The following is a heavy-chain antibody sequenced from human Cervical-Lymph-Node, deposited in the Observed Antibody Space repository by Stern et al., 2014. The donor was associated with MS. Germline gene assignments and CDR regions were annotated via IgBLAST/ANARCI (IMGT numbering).Heavy chain of an antibody. V-gene: IGHV4-59*01. CDR3: ARGGRMASMFY. J-gene: IGHJ4*02. CDR2: VYHTGST. CDR1: GGSMPDYY. Sequence: QVQLQESGPGLVKPSETLSLTCSVSGGSMPDYYWSWIRQPPGKGLEWIGYVYHTGSTSYNPSLQSRVTISIDTSKSQFSLKVKSVTAADTAVYYCARGGRMASMFYWGQGTLVTVPS. D-gene: IGHD5-24*01.